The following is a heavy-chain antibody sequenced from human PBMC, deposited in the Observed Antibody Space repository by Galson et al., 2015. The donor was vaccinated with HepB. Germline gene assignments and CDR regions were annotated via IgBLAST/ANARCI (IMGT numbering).Heavy chain of an antibody. V-gene: IGHV5-51*01. CDR3: ARHQPDDYGDSYYFDY. CDR1: GYSFTSYW. Sequence: QSGAEVKKPGESLKISCKGSGYSFTSYWIGWVRQMPGKGLEWMGIIYPGDSDTRYSPSFQGQVTISADKSISTAYLQWSSLKASDTAMYYCARHQPDDYGDSYYFDYWGQGTLVTVSS. CDR2: IYPGDSDT. J-gene: IGHJ4*02. D-gene: IGHD4-17*01.